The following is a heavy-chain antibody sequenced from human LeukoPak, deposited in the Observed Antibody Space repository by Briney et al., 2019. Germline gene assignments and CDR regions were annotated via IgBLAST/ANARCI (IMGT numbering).Heavy chain of an antibody. J-gene: IGHJ4*02. Sequence: SETLSLTCTVSGGSISSGGYYWSWIRQHPGKGLEWFGYIYYSGSTYYNPSLKSRVTISVDTSKNQFSLKLSSVTAADTAVYYCARVGYDSSGYYYVPHFDYWGQGTLVTVSS. CDR2: IYYSGST. CDR1: GGSISSGGYY. D-gene: IGHD3-22*01. V-gene: IGHV4-31*03. CDR3: ARVGYDSSGYYYVPHFDY.